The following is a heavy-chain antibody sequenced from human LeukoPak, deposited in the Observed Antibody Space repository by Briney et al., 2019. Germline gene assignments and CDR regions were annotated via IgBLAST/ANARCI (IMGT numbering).Heavy chain of an antibody. CDR1: GYTFTSYG. J-gene: IGHJ4*02. CDR3: ARLCCSSTSCYLDY. D-gene: IGHD2-2*01. V-gene: IGHV1-18*01. Sequence: ASVKVSCKASGYTFTSYGICWVRQAPGQGLEWMGWISAYNGNTNYAQKLQGRVTMTTDTSTSTAYMELRSLRSDDTAVYYCARLCCSSTSCYLDYWGQGTLVTVSS. CDR2: ISAYNGNT.